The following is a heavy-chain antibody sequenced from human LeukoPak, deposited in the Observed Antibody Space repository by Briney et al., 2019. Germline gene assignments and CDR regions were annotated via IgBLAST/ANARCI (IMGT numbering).Heavy chain of an antibody. V-gene: IGHV1-69*13. J-gene: IGHJ6*02. CDR2: IIPIFGTA. CDR1: GGTFSSYA. CDR3: ARDLSRDYYYYGMDV. Sequence: SVKVSCKASGGTFSSYAISWVRQAPGQGLEWMGGIIPIFGTANYAQKFQGRVTITADESRSTAYMELSSLRSEDTAVYYCARDLSRDYYYYGMDVWGQGTTVTVSS.